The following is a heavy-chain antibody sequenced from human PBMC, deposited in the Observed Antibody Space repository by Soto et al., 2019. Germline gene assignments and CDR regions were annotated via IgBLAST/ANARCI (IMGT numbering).Heavy chain of an antibody. V-gene: IGHV4-59*08. D-gene: IGHD1-26*01. CDR3: ARRTSAGSYRSPEFDY. CDR1: GGSISSYY. CDR2: IYYSGST. J-gene: IGHJ4*02. Sequence: PSETLSLTCTVSGGSISSYYWSWLRQPPGKGLEWIGYIYYSGSTNYNPSLKSRVTISVDTSKNQFSLKLSSVTAADTAVYYCARRTSAGSYRSPEFDYWGQGTLVTVSS.